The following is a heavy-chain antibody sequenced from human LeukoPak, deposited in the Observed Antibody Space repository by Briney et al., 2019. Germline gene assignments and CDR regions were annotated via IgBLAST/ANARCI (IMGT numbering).Heavy chain of an antibody. Sequence: PGGSLRLSCAAAGFTFSSYAMHWVRQAPGKGLEYVSTISSNGDSTYYANSVKGRFTISRDNSKNTLYLQMGSLRAEDMAVYYCARDRGIAAVGSEVYAFDIWGQGTMVTVSS. D-gene: IGHD6-13*01. CDR2: ISSNGDST. CDR3: ARDRGIAAVGSEVYAFDI. V-gene: IGHV3-64*01. CDR1: GFTFSSYA. J-gene: IGHJ3*02.